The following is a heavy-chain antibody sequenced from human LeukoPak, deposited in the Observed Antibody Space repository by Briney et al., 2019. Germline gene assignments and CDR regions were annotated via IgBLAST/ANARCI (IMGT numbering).Heavy chain of an antibody. Sequence: PGGSLRLFCAASGFTFSSYAMSWVRQAPGKGLEWVSVVSGSGTATYYADSVKGRFSISRDNSKNTLYVQMNSLSPEDTAIYYCAKGPVVPVATYFFDYWGQGTLVIVSS. CDR3: AKGPVVPVATYFFDY. CDR1: GFTFSSYA. J-gene: IGHJ4*02. D-gene: IGHD2-2*01. CDR2: VSGSGTAT. V-gene: IGHV3-23*01.